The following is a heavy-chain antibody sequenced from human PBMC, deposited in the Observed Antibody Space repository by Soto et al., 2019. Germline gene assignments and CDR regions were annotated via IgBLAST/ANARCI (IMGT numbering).Heavy chain of an antibody. J-gene: IGHJ4*02. CDR1: GASISSSRSY. D-gene: IGHD3-3*01. Sequence: SETLSLTCTVSGASISSSRSYWGWVRQPPGKGLEWIVSFYYTGGTYSTYYNPSLKSRVTISVDTSKSQFSLNLRSVTAADTAVYYCASPRQGNYDFLSGYYVLDYWGQGTLVTVSS. V-gene: IGHV4-39*01. CDR3: ASPRQGNYDFLSGYYVLDY. CDR2: FYYTGGT.